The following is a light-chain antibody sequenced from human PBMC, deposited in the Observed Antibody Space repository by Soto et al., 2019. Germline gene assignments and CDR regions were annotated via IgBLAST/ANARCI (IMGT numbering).Light chain of an antibody. CDR2: DAS. J-gene: IGKJ1*01. Sequence: DAQMTPSPSTLSASVGDRGTIRFRASQNINSWLAWYQQKPGKAPNLLIYDASTLESGVPSRFSGSGSGTEFTLTISSLQPEDFATYYCQQFHSFSRTFGQGTKV. CDR1: QNINSW. V-gene: IGKV1-5*01. CDR3: QQFHSFSRT.